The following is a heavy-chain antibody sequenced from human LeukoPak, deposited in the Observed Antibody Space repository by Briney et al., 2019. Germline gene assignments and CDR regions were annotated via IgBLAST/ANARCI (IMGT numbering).Heavy chain of an antibody. J-gene: IGHJ6*02. V-gene: IGHV4-34*01. Sequence: PSETLSLTCTVSGGSISSYYWRWIRQPPGKGLEWIGEINHSGSTNYNPSLKSRVTISVDTSKNQFSLKLSSVTAADTAVYYCARVNRYGDYVFHYYGMDVWGQGTTVTVSS. CDR1: GGSISSYY. D-gene: IGHD4-17*01. CDR2: INHSGST. CDR3: ARVNRYGDYVFHYYGMDV.